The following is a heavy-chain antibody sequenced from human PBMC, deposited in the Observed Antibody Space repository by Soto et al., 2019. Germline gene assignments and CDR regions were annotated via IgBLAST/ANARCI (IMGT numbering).Heavy chain of an antibody. V-gene: IGHV3-23*01. CDR1: GCIFDNFG. CDR3: AKNQGVELVPLATVDWFDP. D-gene: IGHD1-26*01. Sequence: SLRLSCAASGCIFDNFGMSWVRQAPGKGLEWISSISGSGFKKYYADSVKGRFTISRDNSKSTVYLELNNLSAEDTAVYHCAKNQGVELVPLATVDWFDPWGQGSVVTVSS. CDR2: ISGSGFKK. J-gene: IGHJ5*02.